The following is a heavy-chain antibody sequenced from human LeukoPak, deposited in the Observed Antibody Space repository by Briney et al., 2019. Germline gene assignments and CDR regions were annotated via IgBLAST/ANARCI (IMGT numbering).Heavy chain of an antibody. V-gene: IGHV3-48*01. D-gene: IGHD2-21*02. Sequence: PGGSLRLSCAACGFAFSTFSMTWVRQAPGKGLEWVSYILSTSSTIYYADSVKGRFTISRDNARNSLFLQMNSLRAEDTAVYYCARAYWGSDCYYYYYRDVWGKGTAVTVSS. CDR1: GFAFSTFS. CDR3: ARAYWGSDCYYYYYRDV. J-gene: IGHJ6*03. CDR2: ILSTSSTI.